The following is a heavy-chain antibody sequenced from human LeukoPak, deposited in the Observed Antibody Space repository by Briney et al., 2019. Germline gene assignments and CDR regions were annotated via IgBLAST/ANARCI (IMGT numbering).Heavy chain of an antibody. D-gene: IGHD6-13*01. CDR1: GYSISSGYY. V-gene: IGHV4-38-2*02. CDR2: IYTSGST. Sequence: SETLSLTCTVSGYSISSGYYWGWIRQPPGKGLEWIGRIYTSGSTNYNPSLKSRVTILVDTSKNQFSLKLSSVTAADTAVCYCARWYSSSWYYFDYWGQGTLVTVSS. CDR3: ARWYSSSWYYFDY. J-gene: IGHJ4*02.